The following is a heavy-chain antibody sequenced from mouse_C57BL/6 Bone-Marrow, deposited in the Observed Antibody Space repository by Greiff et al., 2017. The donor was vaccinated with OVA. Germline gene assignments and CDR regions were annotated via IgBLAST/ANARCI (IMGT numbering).Heavy chain of an antibody. CDR2: ISSGGSYT. J-gene: IGHJ3*01. CDR1: GFTFSSYG. V-gene: IGHV5-6*01. D-gene: IGHD2-3*01. Sequence: EVKLVESGGDLVKPGGSLKLSCAASGFTFSSYGMSWVRQTPDKRLEWVATISSGGSYTYYPDSVKGRFTISRDNAKNTLYLQMSSLKSEDTAMYYCARHKWLLLVAYWGQGTLVTVSA. CDR3: ARHKWLLLVAY.